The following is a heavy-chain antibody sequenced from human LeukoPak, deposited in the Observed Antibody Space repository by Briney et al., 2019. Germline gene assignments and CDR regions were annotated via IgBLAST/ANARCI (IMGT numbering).Heavy chain of an antibody. D-gene: IGHD3-22*01. CDR2: ISSSSTYI. V-gene: IGHV3-21*04. CDR3: VGAVADSTGHHYFDY. Sequence: GGSLRPSCAASGFTFSSYSMNWVRQAPGKGLEWVSSISSSSTYIYYADSVKGRFTISRDNAKNSLYLQMNSLKTEDTAVYYCVGAVADSTGHHYFDYWGQGTLVTVSS. CDR1: GFTFSSYS. J-gene: IGHJ4*02.